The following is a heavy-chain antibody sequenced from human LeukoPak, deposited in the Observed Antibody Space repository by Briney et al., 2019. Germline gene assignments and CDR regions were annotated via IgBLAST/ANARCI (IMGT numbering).Heavy chain of an antibody. CDR1: GFTFSSYG. CDR3: ARDGGAAGRYYGMDV. Sequence: GRSLRLSCAASGFTFSSYGMHWVRQAPGKGLERVAVIWYDGSNKYYADSVKGRFTISRDNSKNTLYLQMNSLRAEDTAVYYCARDGGAAGRYYGMDVWGQGTTVTVSS. V-gene: IGHV3-33*01. CDR2: IWYDGSNK. D-gene: IGHD6-13*01. J-gene: IGHJ6*02.